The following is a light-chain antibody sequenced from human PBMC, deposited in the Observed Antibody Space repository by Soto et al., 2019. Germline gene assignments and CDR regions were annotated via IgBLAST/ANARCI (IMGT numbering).Light chain of an antibody. CDR3: CSYTGSSTS. CDR2: EVN. V-gene: IGLV2-23*02. Sequence: QPASVSGSPGQSITMSCAGASSDVGSYNLVSWYQQYPGKAPKLIIYEVNKRPSVVSNRFSGSGSGNTASLTISGLQAEDAADYYCCSYTGSSTSFGGGTKLTVL. CDR1: SSDVGSYNL. J-gene: IGLJ3*02.